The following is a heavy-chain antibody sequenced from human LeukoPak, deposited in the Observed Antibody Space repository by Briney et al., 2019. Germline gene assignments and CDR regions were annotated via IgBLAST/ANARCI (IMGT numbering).Heavy chain of an antibody. J-gene: IGHJ4*02. D-gene: IGHD1-7*01. V-gene: IGHV3-11*06. CDR2: ISSSSTYT. CDR3: ARMVWNYVLFDY. CDR1: EFTFSDYY. Sequence: PGGSLRLSCAASEFTFSDYYMSWIRQAPGKGLEWVSYISSSSTYTNYADSVKGRFTISRDNAKNSLYLQMNSLRAEDTAVYYCARMVWNYVLFDYWGQGTLVTVS.